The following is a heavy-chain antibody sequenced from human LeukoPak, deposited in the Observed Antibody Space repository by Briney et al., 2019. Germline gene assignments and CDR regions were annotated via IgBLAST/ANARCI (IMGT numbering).Heavy chain of an antibody. CDR2: IIPILGIA. D-gene: IGHD3-3*01. CDR3: ARGPLPGYDFWSGYRGDAFDI. V-gene: IGHV1-69*02. CDR1: GGTFSSYT. Sequence: ASVKVSCKASGGTFSSYTISWVRQAPGQGLECTGRIIPILGIANYAQKFQGRVTITADKSTSTAYMELSSLRSEDTAVYYCARGPLPGYDFWSGYRGDAFDIWGQGTMVTVSS. J-gene: IGHJ3*02.